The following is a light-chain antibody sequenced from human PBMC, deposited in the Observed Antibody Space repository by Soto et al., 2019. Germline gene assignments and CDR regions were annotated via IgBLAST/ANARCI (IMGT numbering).Light chain of an antibody. Sequence: QSVLTQPASVSGSPGQSITISCTGTSSDVGGYNYVSWYQQHPGEAPKLMIYDVSNRPSGVSNRFSGSKSGNTASLTISGLQAADEADYHCSSYTSSSTLIFGRGTKLAVL. CDR1: SSDVGGYNY. CDR3: SSYTSSSTLI. V-gene: IGLV2-14*01. J-gene: IGLJ2*01. CDR2: DVS.